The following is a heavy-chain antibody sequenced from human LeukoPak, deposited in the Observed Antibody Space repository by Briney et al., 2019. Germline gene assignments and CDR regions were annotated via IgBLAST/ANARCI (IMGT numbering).Heavy chain of an antibody. CDR3: ARGATWIQLWLEDYFDY. CDR1: GFTFSSYG. D-gene: IGHD5-18*01. V-gene: IGHV3-30*02. Sequence: PGVSLRLSCAASGFTFSSYGTHWVRQAPGKGLEWVAFIRYDGSNKYYADSVKGRFTISRDNSKNTLYLQMNSLRAEDTAVYYCARGATWIQLWLEDYFDYWGQGTLVTVSS. J-gene: IGHJ4*02. CDR2: IRYDGSNK.